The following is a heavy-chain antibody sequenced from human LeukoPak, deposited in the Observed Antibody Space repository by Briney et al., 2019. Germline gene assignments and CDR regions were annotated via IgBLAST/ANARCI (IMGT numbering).Heavy chain of an antibody. D-gene: IGHD2-2*01. J-gene: IGHJ6*02. CDR3: ARFVVPAASYYYYGMGV. V-gene: IGHV4-59*01. CDR2: IYYSGST. CDR1: GGSISSYY. Sequence: PSETLSLTCTVSGGSISSYYWSWIRQPPGKGLEWIGYIYYSGSTNYNPSLKSRVTISVDTSKNQFSLKLSSVTAADTAVYYCARFVVPAASYYYYGMGVWGQGTTVTVSS.